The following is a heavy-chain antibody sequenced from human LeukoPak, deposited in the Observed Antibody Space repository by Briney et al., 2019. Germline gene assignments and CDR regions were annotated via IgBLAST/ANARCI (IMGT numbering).Heavy chain of an antibody. CDR2: INHDGTT. V-gene: IGHV4-34*01. D-gene: IGHD3-3*01. CDR1: GESFSAYY. J-gene: IGHJ4*02. Sequence: SETLSLTCAVSGESFSAYYWTWIRQPPGKGLEWVGEINHDGTTNYNPSLESRVTMSVDTSKNQFSLKLSSVTAADMAMYYCARGLITIFGVVDYWGQGALVTVSS. CDR3: ARGLITIFGVVDY.